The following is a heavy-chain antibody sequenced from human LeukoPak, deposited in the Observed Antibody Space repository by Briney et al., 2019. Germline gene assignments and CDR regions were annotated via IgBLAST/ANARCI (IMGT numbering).Heavy chain of an antibody. CDR2: IDTNTGNP. CDR1: GYTFTTYT. Sequence: ASVKVSCKASGYTFTTYTMNWVRQAPGQGLEWMGWIDTNTGNPTYAQGFTGRFVFSLDTSVSTAYLQISSLKAEDTAVYYCARGKGHGDYYWAYWGQGTLVTVSS. J-gene: IGHJ4*02. D-gene: IGHD4-17*01. CDR3: ARGKGHGDYYWAY. V-gene: IGHV7-4-1*02.